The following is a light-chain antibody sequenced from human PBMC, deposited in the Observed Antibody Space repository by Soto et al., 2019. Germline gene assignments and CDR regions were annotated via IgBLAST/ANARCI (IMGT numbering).Light chain of an antibody. CDR3: TSWTTNNIPYV. Sequence: QSVLTQPASVSGSPGQTITISCTGTSSDVGGYNAVSWYQHHPGKAPKLIIYEVTHRPSGVSDRFSASKSGNTASLTISGLQADDEADYYCTSWTTNNIPYVFGTGTKVTVL. V-gene: IGLV2-14*01. CDR2: EVT. CDR1: SSDVGGYNA. J-gene: IGLJ1*01.